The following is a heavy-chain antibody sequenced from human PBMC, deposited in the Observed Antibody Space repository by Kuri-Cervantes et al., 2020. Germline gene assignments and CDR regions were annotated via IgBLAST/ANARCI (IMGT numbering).Heavy chain of an antibody. Sequence: GGSLRLSCAASGFTFSNYAMSWVRQAPGKELEWVSAITDSGDHTFHADSVRGRFTISRDNSKNTLYLQMNSLRAEDTAVYYCAIEGRQGAVANTGAFDIWGQGTMVTVSS. D-gene: IGHD6-19*01. V-gene: IGHV3-23*01. CDR1: GFTFSNYA. CDR3: AIEGRQGAVANTGAFDI. CDR2: ITDSGDHT. J-gene: IGHJ3*02.